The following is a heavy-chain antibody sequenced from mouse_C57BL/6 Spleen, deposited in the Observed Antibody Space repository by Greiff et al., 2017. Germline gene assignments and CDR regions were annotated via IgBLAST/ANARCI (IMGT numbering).Heavy chain of an antibody. Sequence: QVQLQQSGAELARPGASVKMSCKASGYTFTSYTMHWVKQRPGQGLEWIGYINPSSGYTKYNQKFKDKATLTADKSSSTAYMQLSSLTSEDSAVYYCASEGNWAWFAYWGQGTLVTVSA. J-gene: IGHJ3*01. CDR3: ASEGNWAWFAY. V-gene: IGHV1-4*01. CDR1: GYTFTSYT. CDR2: INPSSGYT. D-gene: IGHD4-1*01.